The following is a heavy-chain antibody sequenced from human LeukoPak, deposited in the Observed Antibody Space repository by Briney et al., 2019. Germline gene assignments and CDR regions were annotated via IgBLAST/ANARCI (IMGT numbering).Heavy chain of an antibody. D-gene: IGHD3-22*01. CDR1: GFTFDDYA. Sequence: PGGSLRLSCAASGFTFDDYAMHWVRQAPGKGLEWVSGISWYSGNIGYADSVKGRFTISRDNAKNSLYRQMNSLRAEDTALYYCAKGHYYDIGHFDYGGQGTLVTVSS. CDR3: AKGHYYDIGHFDY. J-gene: IGHJ4*02. CDR2: ISWYSGNI. V-gene: IGHV3-9*01.